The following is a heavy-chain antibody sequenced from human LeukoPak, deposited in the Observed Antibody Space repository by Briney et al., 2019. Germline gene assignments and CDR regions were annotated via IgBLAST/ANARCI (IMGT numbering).Heavy chain of an antibody. Sequence: GGSLRLSCAASGFTFSSYGMHWVRQAPGKGLEWVAVISYDGSNKYYADSVKGRFTISRDDSKNTLYLQMNSLKTEDTAVYYCTTVWGSGSQNPFDYWGQGTLVTVSS. D-gene: IGHD1-26*01. CDR2: ISYDGSNK. V-gene: IGHV3-30*03. CDR1: GFTFSSYG. CDR3: TTVWGSGSQNPFDY. J-gene: IGHJ4*02.